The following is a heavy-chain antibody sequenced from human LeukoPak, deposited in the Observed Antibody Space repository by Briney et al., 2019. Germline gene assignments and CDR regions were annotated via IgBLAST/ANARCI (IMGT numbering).Heavy chain of an antibody. Sequence: GGSLRLSCATSGFTFSDYSMNWVRQAPGRGLEWISYIGLGSGFVSYSDSVKGRLTISRDTARNSVDLQMNSLRADDTAVYYCARDHKWAFDYWGQGTLVTVSS. CDR2: IGLGSGFV. D-gene: IGHD1-26*01. V-gene: IGHV3-21*05. CDR3: ARDHKWAFDY. J-gene: IGHJ4*02. CDR1: GFTFSDYS.